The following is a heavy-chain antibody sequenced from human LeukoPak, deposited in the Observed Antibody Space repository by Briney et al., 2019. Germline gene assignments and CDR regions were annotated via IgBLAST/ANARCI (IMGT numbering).Heavy chain of an antibody. J-gene: IGHJ3*02. CDR2: IYYSGST. CDR1: GGSISSHY. V-gene: IGHV4-59*11. D-gene: IGHD2-2*01. Sequence: SETLSLTCTVSGGSISSHYWSWIRQPPGKGLEWIGYIYYSGSTNYNPSLKSRVTISVDTSKNQFSLKLSSVTAADTAVYYCAGVAADIVVVPANAFDIWGQGTMVTVSS. CDR3: AGVAADIVVVPANAFDI.